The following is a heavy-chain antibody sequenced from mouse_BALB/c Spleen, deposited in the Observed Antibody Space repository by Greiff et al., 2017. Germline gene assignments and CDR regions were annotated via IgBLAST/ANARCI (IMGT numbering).Heavy chain of an antibody. Sequence: QVQLQQSGPSLVQPSQSLSITCTVSGFSLTSYGVHWVRQSPGKGLEWLGVIWRGGSTDYNAAFMSRLSITKDNSKSQVFFKMNSLQADDTAIYYCAIEYGDGYAMDYWGQGTSVTVSS. V-gene: IGHV2-5-1*01. CDR2: IWRGGST. D-gene: IGHD1-2*01. CDR1: GFSLTSYG. CDR3: AIEYGDGYAMDY. J-gene: IGHJ4*01.